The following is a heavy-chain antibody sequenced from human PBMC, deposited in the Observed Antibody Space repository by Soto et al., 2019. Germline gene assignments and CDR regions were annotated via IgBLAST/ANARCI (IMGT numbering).Heavy chain of an antibody. Sequence: EGQLVESGGGLVKPGGSLRRSCAASGFSFSNTWMNWIRQAPGKGLLWVCRIKSKTDGETTDYAAPVKGRCSLSRNDSKNTVYLQMDSMNTDDTTVFFCSTGSALLSVYARYYFDYWGQGALATVSS. J-gene: IGHJ4*02. CDR1: GFSFSNTW. D-gene: IGHD2-8*01. CDR3: STGSALLSVYARYYFDY. V-gene: IGHV3-15*07. CDR2: IKSKTDGETT.